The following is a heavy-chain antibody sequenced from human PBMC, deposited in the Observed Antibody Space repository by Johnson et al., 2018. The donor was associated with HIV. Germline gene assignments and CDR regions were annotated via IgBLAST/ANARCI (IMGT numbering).Heavy chain of an antibody. V-gene: IGHV3-7*04. CDR3: ARGSGSYDLVKGAFDF. CDR1: GFTFSSYW. Sequence: VQLVESGGGLVQPGGSLRLSCAASGFTFSSYWMSWVRQAPGKGLEWVANIKQDGSEKYYVDSVKGRFTISRDNAKNSLYLQMNSLRAEDTAVYYCARGSGSYDLVKGAFDFWGQGTIVTVSS. J-gene: IGHJ3*01. CDR2: IKQDGSEK. D-gene: IGHD1-26*01.